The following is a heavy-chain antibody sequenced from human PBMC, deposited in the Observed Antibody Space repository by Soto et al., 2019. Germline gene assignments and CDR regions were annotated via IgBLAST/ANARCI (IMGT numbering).Heavy chain of an antibody. V-gene: IGHV3-23*01. CDR2: ISGSGGST. CDR3: AKDLDYSPASNYYYGMDV. J-gene: IGHJ6*02. Sequence: GSLRLSCAASGFTFSSYAMSWVRQAPGKGLGWVSAISGSGGSTYYADSVKGRFTISRDNSKNTLYLEMNSLRAEDTAVYYCAKDLDYSPASNYYYGMDVWGQGTTVTVSS. CDR1: GFTFSSYA. D-gene: IGHD4-4*01.